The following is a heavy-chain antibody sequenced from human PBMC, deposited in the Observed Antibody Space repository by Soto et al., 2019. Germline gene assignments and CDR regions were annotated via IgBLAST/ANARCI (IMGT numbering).Heavy chain of an antibody. CDR2: IIPIFGTA. J-gene: IGHJ6*02. Sequence: SVKVSCKASGGTFSSYAISWVRQAPGQGLEWMGGIIPIFGTANYAQKFQGRVTITADESTSTAYMELSSLRSEDTAVYYCARDIVVVPAAISYYYYGMDVWGQGTTVTLSS. CDR1: GGTFSSYA. D-gene: IGHD2-2*01. V-gene: IGHV1-69*13. CDR3: ARDIVVVPAAISYYYYGMDV.